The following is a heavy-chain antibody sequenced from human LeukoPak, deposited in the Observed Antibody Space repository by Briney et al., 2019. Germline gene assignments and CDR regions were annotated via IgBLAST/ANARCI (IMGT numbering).Heavy chain of an antibody. V-gene: IGHV4-39*07. CDR1: GGSISTSNYY. J-gene: IGHJ4*02. Sequence: SETLSLTCTVSGGSISTSNYYWGWIRQPPGKGLEWIGNIFYSGSTYYSPSLKSRVTISLDTSRNQFSLKLNSVTAADTAVYYCARGQDDYVWGSYRYGDYWGQGTLVTVSS. D-gene: IGHD3-16*02. CDR3: ARGQDDYVWGSYRYGDY. CDR2: IFYSGST.